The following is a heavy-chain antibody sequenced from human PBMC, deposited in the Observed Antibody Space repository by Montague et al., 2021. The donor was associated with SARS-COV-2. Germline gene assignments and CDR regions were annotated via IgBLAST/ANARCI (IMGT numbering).Heavy chain of an antibody. J-gene: IGHJ3*01. Sequence: ETLSLTCTVSGGSITNNIDYWAWIRQPPGKGLEWIGSIYYTGNTYYNPSLKSQVTISVVTSKNHFTLKLSSVTAAETAVYYCARLKRYFDSSGSPSAFDFWGQGTKVAVSS. V-gene: IGHV4-39*02. CDR3: ARLKRYFDSSGSPSAFDF. CDR1: GGSITNNIDY. D-gene: IGHD3-22*01. CDR2: IYYTGNT.